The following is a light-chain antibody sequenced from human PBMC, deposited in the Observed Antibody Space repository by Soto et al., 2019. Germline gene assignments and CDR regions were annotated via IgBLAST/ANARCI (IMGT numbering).Light chain of an antibody. CDR1: QSISSW. CDR3: QQYNSYWT. J-gene: IGKJ1*01. V-gene: IGKV1-5*03. Sequence: EIQMTQSPSPLSASVGDRVTITCRASQSISSWLAWYQQKPGKAPKLLIYKASSLESGVPSRFSGGGSGTVFTLTISSLQPDDFATYYCQQYNSYWTLGQGTKVDI. CDR2: KAS.